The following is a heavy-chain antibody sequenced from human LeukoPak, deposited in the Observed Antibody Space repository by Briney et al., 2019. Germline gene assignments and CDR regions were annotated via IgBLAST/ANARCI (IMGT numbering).Heavy chain of an antibody. V-gene: IGHV4-39*07. Sequence: RSSETLSLTCTVSGGSISSSSYYWGWIRQPPGKGLEWIGSIYYSGSTYYNPSLKSRVTISVDTSKNQFSLKLSSVTAADTAVYYCARDKMITFGGVIVTQLDAFDIWGQGTMVTVSS. CDR2: IYYSGST. CDR1: GGSISSSSYY. J-gene: IGHJ3*02. CDR3: ARDKMITFGGVIVTQLDAFDI. D-gene: IGHD3-16*02.